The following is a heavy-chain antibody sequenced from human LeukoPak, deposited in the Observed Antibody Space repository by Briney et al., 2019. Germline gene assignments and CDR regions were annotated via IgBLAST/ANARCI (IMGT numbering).Heavy chain of an antibody. CDR2: IKEDGSEK. J-gene: IGHJ4*02. CDR1: GSTFSSYW. V-gene: IGHV3-7*03. CDR3: ARGGYQYGNY. Sequence: GGSLRLSCAASGSTFSSYWMSWVRQAPGKGLEWVARIKEDGSEKYYVDSVKGRFTISRDNVKNSLYLQMNSLRAEDTAVYYCARGGYQYGNYWGQGTLVTVSS. D-gene: IGHD2-15*01.